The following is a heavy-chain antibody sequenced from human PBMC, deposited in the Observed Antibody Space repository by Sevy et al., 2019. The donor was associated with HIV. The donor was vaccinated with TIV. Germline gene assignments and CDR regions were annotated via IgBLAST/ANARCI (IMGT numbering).Heavy chain of an antibody. CDR2: MNPGGGGT. V-gene: IGHV1-46*01. J-gene: IGHJ4*02. D-gene: IGHD5-18*01. Sequence: ASVKVSCKASGLTFTSYYMHWVRQAPGQGLEWMGMMNPGGGGTSYAQKFQGRVTMTRDTSTSTVLMELSSLRSEDTAVYYCAAGPEIALWSPPVGHWGQGTLVTVS. CDR1: GLTFTSYY. CDR3: AAGPEIALWSPPVGH.